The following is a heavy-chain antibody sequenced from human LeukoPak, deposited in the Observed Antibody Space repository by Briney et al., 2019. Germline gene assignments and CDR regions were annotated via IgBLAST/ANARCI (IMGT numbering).Heavy chain of an antibody. CDR1: GFTFSSYW. V-gene: IGHV3-74*01. Sequence: GGSLRLSCAASGFTFSSYWMRWVRQVPGKWLMWVSRINSDGSSTRYADSVKGRFTISRDNAKNTLYLQMNSLRAEDTAVYYCVRSDWNSEDYWGQGTLVTVSS. D-gene: IGHD1-7*01. CDR3: VRSDWNSEDY. J-gene: IGHJ4*02. CDR2: INSDGSST.